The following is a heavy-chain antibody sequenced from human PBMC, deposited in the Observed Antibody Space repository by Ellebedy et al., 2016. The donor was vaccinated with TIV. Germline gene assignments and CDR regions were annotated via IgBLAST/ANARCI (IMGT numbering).Heavy chain of an antibody. CDR3: AREGVGGFDY. CDR1: GFTFSNYS. J-gene: IGHJ4*02. Sequence: GESLKISCAASGFTFSNYSMNWVRQAPGKGLEWVANITQDGSEKDYVDSVKGRFTISRDNAKNSLYLQMNSLRAEDTAVYYCAREGVGGFDYWGQGTLVTVSS. CDR2: ITQDGSEK. V-gene: IGHV3-7*03.